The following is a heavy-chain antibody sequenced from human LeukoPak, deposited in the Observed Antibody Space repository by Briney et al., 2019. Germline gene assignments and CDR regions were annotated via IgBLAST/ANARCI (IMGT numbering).Heavy chain of an antibody. CDR3: AKRGGESSGWGPFDY. CDR2: IGISGGDT. CDR1: GFTFTTYA. J-gene: IGHJ4*02. Sequence: GGSLRLSCAASGFTFTTYAMCWVRQAPGKGLEWVSCIGISGGDTVYADSVRGRFTVSRDTSRNSVFLEMNSLRAEDTAIYYCAKRGGESSGWGPFDYWGQGTLVIVSS. D-gene: IGHD6-19*01. V-gene: IGHV3-23*01.